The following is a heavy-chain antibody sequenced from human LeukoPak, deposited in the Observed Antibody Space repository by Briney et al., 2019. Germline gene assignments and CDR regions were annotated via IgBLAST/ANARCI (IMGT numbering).Heavy chain of an antibody. Sequence: GESLKISCKGSGYSFPTYWIGWVRQMPGKGLEWMGIIHPGDSYTTYSPSFQGQVTISADKSISTAYLQWSSLKASDTAMYYCAKYDSGGCLFDYWGQGTLVTVSS. CDR1: GYSFPTYW. CDR2: IHPGDSYT. CDR3: AKYDSGGCLFDY. V-gene: IGHV5-51*01. D-gene: IGHD3-22*01. J-gene: IGHJ4*02.